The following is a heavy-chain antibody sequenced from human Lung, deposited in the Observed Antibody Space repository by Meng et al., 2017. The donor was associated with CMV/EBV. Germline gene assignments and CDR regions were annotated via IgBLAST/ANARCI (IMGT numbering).Heavy chain of an antibody. Sequence: GGSLRLXCVASGFTFSSSWMSWVRRAPGKGLEWVATIKHDGSEKHHGDSAKGRFTISRDNAKNSLFLQMDSLRAEDTAVYYCANSGLAGGARWGQGTGVTVSS. J-gene: IGHJ4*02. CDR1: GFTFSSSW. CDR2: IKHDGSEK. V-gene: IGHV3-7*01. D-gene: IGHD2-21*01. CDR3: ANSGLAGGAR.